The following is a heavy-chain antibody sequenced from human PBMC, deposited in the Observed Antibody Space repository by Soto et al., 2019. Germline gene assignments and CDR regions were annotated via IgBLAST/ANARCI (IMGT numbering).Heavy chain of an antibody. CDR3: ARDRAPRGWSYLDL. Sequence: QVQLVQSGAEVKKPGSSVKISCKALGGSFSDYAISWVRQAPGQGLEWMGGIIPIFGTPNYGQKFQDRVTVTAHESTNTAYMELSRLTSEDMAVYYCARDRAPRGWSYLDLWGQGTQVTVSS. CDR2: IIPIFGTP. J-gene: IGHJ4*02. D-gene: IGHD2-15*01. V-gene: IGHV1-69*01. CDR1: GGSFSDYA.